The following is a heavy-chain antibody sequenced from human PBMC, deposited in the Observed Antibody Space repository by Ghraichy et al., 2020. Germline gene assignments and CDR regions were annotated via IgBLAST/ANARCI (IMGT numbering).Heavy chain of an antibody. CDR2: IWYDGSNK. CDR3: ARLGTSWSFDY. D-gene: IGHD6-13*01. J-gene: IGHJ4*02. V-gene: IGHV3-33*01. CDR1: GFTFSSYG. Sequence: GGSLRHSCAASGFTFSSYGMDWVRQAPGKGLEWVAVIWYDGSNKYYADSVKGRFTISRDNSKNTLYLQMNSLRAEDTAVYYCARLGTSWSFDYWGQGALVTVSS.